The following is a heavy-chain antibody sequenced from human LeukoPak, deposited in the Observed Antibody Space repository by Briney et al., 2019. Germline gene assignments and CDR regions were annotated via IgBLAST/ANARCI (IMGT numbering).Heavy chain of an antibody. CDR1: GFTVNNNH. D-gene: IGHD6-19*01. Sequence: PGGSLRLSCAASGFTVNNNHMSWVRQAPGKGLEWVSLIQSGGSTHYADSVKGRFTISRDSSKNTLYLQMNSLRAEDTAVYYCARDRGDSSGWPIIDYWGQGTLVTVSS. V-gene: IGHV3-66*01. CDR2: IQSGGST. CDR3: ARDRGDSSGWPIIDY. J-gene: IGHJ4*02.